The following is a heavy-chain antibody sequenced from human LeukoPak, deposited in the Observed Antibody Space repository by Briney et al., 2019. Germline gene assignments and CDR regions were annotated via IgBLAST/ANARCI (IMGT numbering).Heavy chain of an antibody. V-gene: IGHV1-69*05. J-gene: IGHJ3*02. CDR1: GGTFSSYA. Sequence: SVKVSCKASGGTFSSYAISWVRQAPGQGLEWMGRIIPIFGTANYAQKFQGRVTMTTDTSTSTAYMELRSLRSDDTAVYYCARDSPRFDIWGQGTMVTVSS. CDR2: IIPIFGTA. CDR3: ARDSPRFDI.